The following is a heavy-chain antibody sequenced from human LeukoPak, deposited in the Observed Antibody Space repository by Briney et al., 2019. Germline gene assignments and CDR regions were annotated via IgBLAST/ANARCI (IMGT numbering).Heavy chain of an antibody. CDR3: ARDFGYYGSGSYPDCFDY. CDR2: IKEDGSEK. D-gene: IGHD3-10*01. V-gene: IGHV3-7*01. Sequence: GGSLRLSCAASGFTFRSYWMSWLRQTPGKRLEWLANIKEDGSEKYYVDSVKGRFTISRDNAKTSLYLQMNSLRAEDTAIYYCARDFGYYGSGSYPDCFDYWGQGTLVTVSS. J-gene: IGHJ4*02. CDR1: GFTFRSYW.